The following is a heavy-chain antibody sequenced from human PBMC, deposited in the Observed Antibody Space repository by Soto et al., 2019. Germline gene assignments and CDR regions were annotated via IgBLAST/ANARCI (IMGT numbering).Heavy chain of an antibody. V-gene: IGHV1-58*01. CDR2: IVVGSGNT. CDR1: GFTFTSSA. J-gene: IGHJ4*02. D-gene: IGHD3-22*01. Sequence: SVKVSCKASGFTFTSSAVQWVRQARGQRLEWIGWIVVGSGNTNYAQKFQGWVTMTRDTSISTAYMELSRLRSDDTAVYYCARGNEVVSGYPPLDFDYWGQGTLVTVSS. CDR3: ARGNEVVSGYPPLDFDY.